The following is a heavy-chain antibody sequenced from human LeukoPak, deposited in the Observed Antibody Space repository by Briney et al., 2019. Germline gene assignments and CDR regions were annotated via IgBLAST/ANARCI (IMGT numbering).Heavy chain of an antibody. CDR2: IRGKAYGGTT. J-gene: IGHJ4*02. Sequence: GGSLRLSCTGSGFTFGDYAMSWVRQAPGKGLEWVGFIRGKAYGGTTEYAASVKGRFTISRDNAKNSLYLQLNSLRDEDTAVYYCASSGSYRFDYWGQGTLVTVSS. CDR3: ASSGSYRFDY. V-gene: IGHV3-49*04. CDR1: GFTFGDYA. D-gene: IGHD1-26*01.